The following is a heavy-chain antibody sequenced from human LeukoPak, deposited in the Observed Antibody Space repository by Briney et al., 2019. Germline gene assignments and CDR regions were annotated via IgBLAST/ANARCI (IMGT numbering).Heavy chain of an antibody. CDR1: GFTFNNYG. J-gene: IGHJ6*03. Sequence: HPGGSLRLSCAASGFTFNNYGMHWVRQAPGKGLEWVAFIRYNGNNQYYADSVNGRFTISRDNSKNTLYLKMNSLKGDDTAVYYCAKDSAFYYIDVWGKGTTVIISS. CDR3: AKDSAFYYIDV. CDR2: IRYNGNNQ. D-gene: IGHD3-10*01. V-gene: IGHV3-30*02.